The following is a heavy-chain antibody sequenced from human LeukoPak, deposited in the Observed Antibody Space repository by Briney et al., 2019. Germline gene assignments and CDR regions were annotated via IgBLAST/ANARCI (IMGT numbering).Heavy chain of an antibody. CDR3: AKVGNYYDSSGFPLGYFQH. D-gene: IGHD3-22*01. Sequence: GGSLRLSCAASGFTVSNNYMNWVRQAPGKGLEWVSLIYSGGSTYYADSVKGRFTISRDNSKNTLYLQMNSLRAEDTAVYYCAKVGNYYDSSGFPLGYFQHWGQGTLVTVSS. V-gene: IGHV3-53*01. CDR1: GFTVSNNY. J-gene: IGHJ1*01. CDR2: IYSGGST.